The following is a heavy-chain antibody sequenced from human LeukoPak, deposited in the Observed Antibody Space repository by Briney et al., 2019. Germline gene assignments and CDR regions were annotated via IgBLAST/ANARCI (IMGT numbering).Heavy chain of an antibody. V-gene: IGHV3-64*01. D-gene: IGHD3-9*01. Sequence: GGSLRLSCAVSGFTFSTYAMHWVRQAPGKGLEYVSGISNYGGSTYYVNSVKGRFTISRDNSNNTLYLQMGSLRAEDMAVYYCARGDYDVLTGYFKIWGQGTLVTVSS. CDR3: ARGDYDVLTGYFKI. CDR1: GFTFSTYA. J-gene: IGHJ4*02. CDR2: ISNYGGST.